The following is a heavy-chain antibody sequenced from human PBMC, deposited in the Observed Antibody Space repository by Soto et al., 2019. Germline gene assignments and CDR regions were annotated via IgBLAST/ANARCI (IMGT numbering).Heavy chain of an antibody. V-gene: IGHV3-7*03. CDR1: GFTFTNYW. CDR3: ARVDPDIVVVVVGGKPEYFHH. D-gene: IGHD2-15*01. Sequence: EVQLVESGGGLVQPGGSLRLSCAASGFTFTNYWMSCVRQAPGKGLEWVANIKHDGSDKYYVDSVKGRFTISRDNAKNSLYLQMNSLRADDTAVYYCARVDPDIVVVVVGGKPEYFHHWGQGTLVTVSS. CDR2: IKHDGSDK. J-gene: IGHJ1*01.